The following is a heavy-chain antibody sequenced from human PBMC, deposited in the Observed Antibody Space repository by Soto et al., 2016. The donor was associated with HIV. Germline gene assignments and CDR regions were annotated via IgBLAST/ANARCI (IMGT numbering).Heavy chain of an antibody. CDR1: GFTVSSSY. V-gene: IGHV3-53*02. Sequence: EVQLVETGGGLIQPGGSLRLSCAASGFTVSSSYMTWVRQAPGKGLEWVSIIYSGDTIYYADSVKGRFTISRDNAKNSLYLQMNSLRAEDTAVYYCARDYGHRVLYSGWSFDYWGQGTLVTVSS. D-gene: IGHD6-19*01. CDR3: ARDYGHRVLYSGWSFDY. CDR2: IYSGDTI. J-gene: IGHJ4*02.